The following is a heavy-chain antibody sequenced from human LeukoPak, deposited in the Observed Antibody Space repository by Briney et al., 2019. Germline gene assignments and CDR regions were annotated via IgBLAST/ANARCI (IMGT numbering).Heavy chain of an antibody. J-gene: IGHJ6*02. CDR1: GFTNSNSS. CDR2: IVVGTGKT. CDR3: AATSIRMVQRIIYYGKDV. D-gene: IGHD3-10*01. V-gene: IGHV1-58*01. Sequence: SVKVSCKASGFTNSNSSVQWVRQARGQRPEWIGWIVVGTGKTIYAQRLQERVTITRDMSTGTVDMELSSLRSEDTAVYYCAATSIRMVQRIIYYGKDVWGQGTTVTVSS.